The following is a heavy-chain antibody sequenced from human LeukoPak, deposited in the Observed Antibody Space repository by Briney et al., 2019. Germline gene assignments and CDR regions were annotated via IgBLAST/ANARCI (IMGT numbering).Heavy chain of an antibody. J-gene: IGHJ6*03. CDR1: GFTFSGSA. CDR2: IRRKGNNYVT. V-gene: IGHV3-73*01. D-gene: IGHD2-2*01. Sequence: TGGSLRLSCTASGFTFSGSALHWVRQPSGKGLEWIARIRRKGNNYVTAYAASVRGRFTISRDDSETTTFLQMNRLKIEDTALYYCTSGYAGNSDYYYYMDVWGKGTTVAVSS. CDR3: TSGYAGNSDYYYYMDV.